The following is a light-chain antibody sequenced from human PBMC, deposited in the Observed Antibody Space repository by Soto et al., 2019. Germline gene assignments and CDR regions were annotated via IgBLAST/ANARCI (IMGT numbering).Light chain of an antibody. CDR2: AAS. Sequence: DIQMTQSPSSLSASVGDRVTITCRASQSISSYLIWYQQKPGKAPNLLIYAASSLQSGVPSKFSGSGSGTDFTLTISSLQPEEFATYYCQQSYSSPFTFGPGTKVDIK. CDR1: QSISSY. V-gene: IGKV1-39*01. J-gene: IGKJ3*01. CDR3: QQSYSSPFT.